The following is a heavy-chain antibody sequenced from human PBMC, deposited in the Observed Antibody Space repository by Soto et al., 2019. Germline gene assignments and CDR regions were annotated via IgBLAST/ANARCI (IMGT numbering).Heavy chain of an antibody. CDR3: ARRKVGATAFDI. CDR2: ISSSSSYI. Sequence: GGSLRLSCAASGFTFSSYSMNWVRQAPGKGLEWVSSISSSSSYIYYADSVKGRFTISRDNAKNSLYLQMNSLRAEDTAVYYWARRKVGATAFDIWGQGTMVTVSS. D-gene: IGHD1-26*01. J-gene: IGHJ3*02. V-gene: IGHV3-21*01. CDR1: GFTFSSYS.